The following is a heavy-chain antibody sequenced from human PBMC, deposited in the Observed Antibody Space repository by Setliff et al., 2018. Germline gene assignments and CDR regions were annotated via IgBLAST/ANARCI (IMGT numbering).Heavy chain of an antibody. CDR1: GFTFSSYA. D-gene: IGHD3-22*01. CDR2: ISGSAQTT. J-gene: IGHJ4*02. Sequence: GGSLRLSCAASGFTFSSYAITWVRQAPGKGLEWVSMISGSAQTTYYADSVKGRFTTSRDNSKNTLYLQMNSLRAEDTAVYYCAKDRGYYDSSGSSGWFDYWGQGTLVTVSS. CDR3: AKDRGYYDSSGSSGWFDY. V-gene: IGHV3-23*01.